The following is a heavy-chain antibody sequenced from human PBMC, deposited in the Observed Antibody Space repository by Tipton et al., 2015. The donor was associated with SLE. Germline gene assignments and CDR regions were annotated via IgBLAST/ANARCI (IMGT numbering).Heavy chain of an antibody. V-gene: IGHV4-30-4*01. CDR2: IYYSGST. CDR1: GGSISSGDYY. CDR3: ASTYYYDSSGYYPPDYFDY. Sequence: TLSLTCTVSGGSISSGDYYWSWIRQPPGKGLEWIGYIYYSGSTYYNPSLKSRVTISVDTSKNQFSLKLSSVTAADTAVYYCASTYYYDSSGYYPPDYFDYWGQGTLVTVSS. D-gene: IGHD3-22*01. J-gene: IGHJ4*02.